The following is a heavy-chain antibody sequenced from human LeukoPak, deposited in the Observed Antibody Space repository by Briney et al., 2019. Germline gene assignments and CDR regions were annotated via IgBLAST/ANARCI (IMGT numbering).Heavy chain of an antibody. Sequence: SETLSLTCAVYGGSFSGYYWSWIRQPPGKGLEWIGEINHSGSTNYNPSLKSRVTISVDTSKNQFSLKLSSVTAADTAVYYCARERYSGQTDYWGQGTLVTVSS. D-gene: IGHD1-26*01. CDR3: ARERYSGQTDY. CDR2: INHSGST. J-gene: IGHJ4*02. CDR1: GGSFSGYY. V-gene: IGHV4-34*01.